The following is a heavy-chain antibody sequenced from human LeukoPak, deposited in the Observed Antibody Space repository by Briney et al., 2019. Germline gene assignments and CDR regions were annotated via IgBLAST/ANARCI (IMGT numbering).Heavy chain of an antibody. CDR2: IYYSGST. D-gene: IGHD3-22*01. V-gene: IGHV4-59*08. J-gene: IGHJ4*02. CDR1: GGSISSYY. Sequence: SETLSLTCTVSGGSISSYYWSWIRQPPGKGLEWIGYIYYSGSTNYNPSLKSRVTISVDTSKNQFSLKLSSVTAADTAMYYCARGLGSSGYFHFDYWGQGTLVTVSS. CDR3: ARGLGSSGYFHFDY.